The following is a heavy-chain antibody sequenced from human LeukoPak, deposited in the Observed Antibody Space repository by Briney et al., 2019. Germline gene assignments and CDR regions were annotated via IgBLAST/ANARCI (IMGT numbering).Heavy chain of an antibody. J-gene: IGHJ2*01. CDR2: ISSNGGST. CDR3: ASSPPTGTTWYFDL. D-gene: IGHD1-7*01. CDR1: GFTFSSYA. V-gene: IGHV3-64*01. Sequence: GGSLRLSCAASGFTFSSYAMHWVRQAPGQGLEYVPAISSNGGSTYYANSVKGRFTISRDNSKNTLYLQMGSLTIEDMALYYCASSPPTGTTWYFDLWGRGTLVTVSS.